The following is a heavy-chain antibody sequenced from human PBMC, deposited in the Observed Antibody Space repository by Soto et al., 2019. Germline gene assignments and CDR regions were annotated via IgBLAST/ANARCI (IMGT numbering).Heavy chain of an antibody. V-gene: IGHV3-53*02. D-gene: IGHD1-26*01. J-gene: IGHJ4*02. CDR3: ARRYIVGVTGDY. CDR1: GFSVSSNY. CDR2: IYSGGTT. Sequence: EVQLVETGGGMIQPGGSLRLSCAVSGFSVSSNYMSWVRQAPGKGLEWVSLIYSGGTTSYAESVKGRFIISRDSSKNTLFLQMNSLRVEDTAVYYCARRYIVGVTGDYWGQGTLVTVSS.